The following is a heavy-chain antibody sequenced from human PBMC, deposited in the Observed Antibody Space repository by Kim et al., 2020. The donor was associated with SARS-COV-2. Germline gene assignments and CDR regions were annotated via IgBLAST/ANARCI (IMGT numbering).Heavy chain of an antibody. D-gene: IGHD1-20*01. CDR3: ARLGINWNIAFDI. CDR2: IYYSGST. CDR1: GGSISSSSYY. Sequence: SETLSLTCTVSGGSISSSSYYWGWIRQPPGKGLEWIGSIYYSGSTYYNPSLKSRVTISVDTSKNQFSLKLSSVTAADTAVYYCARLGINWNIAFDIWGQGTMVTVSS. J-gene: IGHJ3*02. V-gene: IGHV4-39*01.